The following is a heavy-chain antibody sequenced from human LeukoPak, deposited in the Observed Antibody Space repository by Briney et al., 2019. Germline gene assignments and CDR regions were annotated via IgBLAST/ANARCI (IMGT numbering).Heavy chain of an antibody. J-gene: IGHJ4*02. CDR1: GFTFSSYE. V-gene: IGHV3-48*03. Sequence: PGGSLRLSCAASGFTFSSYEMNWVRQAPGKGLEWVSYISSSGSTKYYADSLKGRFTISRDNAKNSLYLQMNSLRAEDTAVYYCARNWWYFDYWGQGTLLTVSS. D-gene: IGHD2-8*02. CDR2: ISSSGSTK. CDR3: ARNWWYFDY.